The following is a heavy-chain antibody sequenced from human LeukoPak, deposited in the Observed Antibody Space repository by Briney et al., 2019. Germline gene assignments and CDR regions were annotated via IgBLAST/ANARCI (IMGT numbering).Heavy chain of an antibody. J-gene: IGHJ4*02. V-gene: IGHV3-21*01. CDR1: GFTFSSYS. CDR2: ISSSSSYI. Sequence: PGGSLRLSCAAPGFTFSSYSMNWVRQAPGKGLEWVSSISSSSSYIYYADSVKGRFTISRDNAKSSLYLQMNSLRAEDTAVYSCARGGGSGSYFLDYWGQGTLVTVSS. D-gene: IGHD3-10*01. CDR3: ARGGGSGSYFLDY.